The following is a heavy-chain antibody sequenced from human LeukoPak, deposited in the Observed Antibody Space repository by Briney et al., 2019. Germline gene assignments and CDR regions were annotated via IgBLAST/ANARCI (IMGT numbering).Heavy chain of an antibody. CDR3: ARMGLRSTIIDY. Sequence: SETLSLTCTVSGYSINNGYYWGWIRQPPGKGLGWLGNIYPSGSTYFNPSLKRRVTMSVDTSKNQFSLKLTSVTAADTAMYYCARMGLRSTIIDYWGQGTLVTVSS. CDR2: IYPSGST. CDR1: GYSINNGYY. V-gene: IGHV4-38-2*02. J-gene: IGHJ4*02. D-gene: IGHD5-12*01.